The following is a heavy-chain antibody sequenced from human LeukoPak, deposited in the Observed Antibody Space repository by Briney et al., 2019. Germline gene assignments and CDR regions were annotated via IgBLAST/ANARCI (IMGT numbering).Heavy chain of an antibody. CDR3: ASHYYDSSGYEFGY. J-gene: IGHJ4*02. CDR1: GGSISSYY. D-gene: IGHD3-22*01. CDR2: IYTSGST. V-gene: IGHV4-4*09. Sequence: PSETLSLNCTVSGGSISSYYWSWIRQPPGKGLEWIGYIYTSGSTNYNPSLKSRVTISVDTSKNQFSLKLSSVTAADTAVYYCASHYYDSSGYEFGYWGQGTLVTVSS.